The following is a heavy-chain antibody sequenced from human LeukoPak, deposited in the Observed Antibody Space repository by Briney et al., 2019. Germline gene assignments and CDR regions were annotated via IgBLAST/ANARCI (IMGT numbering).Heavy chain of an antibody. CDR3: ARDNSPITGTTFFDY. J-gene: IGHJ4*02. V-gene: IGHV4-61*02. CDR1: GGSISSGSYY. CDR2: IYTSGST. D-gene: IGHD1-7*01. Sequence: SETLSLTCTVSGGSISSGSYYWRWIRQPAGRGLEWIVRIYTSGSTNYNPSLKSRVTISVDTSKNQFSLKLSSVTAADTAVYYCARDNSPITGTTFFDYWGQGTLVTVSS.